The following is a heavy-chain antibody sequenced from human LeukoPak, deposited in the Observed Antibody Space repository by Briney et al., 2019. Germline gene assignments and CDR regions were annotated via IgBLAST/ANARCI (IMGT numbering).Heavy chain of an antibody. V-gene: IGHV3-64*02. Sequence: GGSLRLSCAASGFTFSAFSMHWLRQAPGKGLEYVSGISSNGGSTSYEDSVKVRFNISRDNSKNTLYLQMGSLRAEDMAVYYCARVGNTGYYDYWGQGTLVTVSS. CDR1: GFTFSAFS. CDR2: ISSNGGST. J-gene: IGHJ4*02. CDR3: ARVGNTGYYDY. D-gene: IGHD2/OR15-2a*01.